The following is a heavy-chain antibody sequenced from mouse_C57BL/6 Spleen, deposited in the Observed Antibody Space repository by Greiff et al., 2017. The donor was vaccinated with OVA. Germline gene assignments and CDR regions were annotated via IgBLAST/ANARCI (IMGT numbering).Heavy chain of an antibody. J-gene: IGHJ1*03. Sequence: VQLKESGPGLAKPSQTLSLTCSVTGYSITSYYWNWIRKFPGNKLEYMGYISYSGSTYYNPSLNSRISITRDTSKNQYYLQLNSVTTEDTATDYCARDYGSLWYFDVWGTGTTVTVSS. CDR1: GYSITSYY. CDR2: ISYSGST. V-gene: IGHV3-8*01. CDR3: ARDYGSLWYFDV. D-gene: IGHD1-1*01.